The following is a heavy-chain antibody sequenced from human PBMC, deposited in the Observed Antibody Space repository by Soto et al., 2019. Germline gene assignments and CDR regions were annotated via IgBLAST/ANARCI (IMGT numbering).Heavy chain of an antibody. J-gene: IGHJ4*02. CDR1: GYTFTSYA. D-gene: IGHD4-17*01. V-gene: IGHV1-18*04. CDR3: ARDPTVLDY. Sequence: QVQLVQSGAEVKKPGASVKVSCKASGYTFTSYAFNWVRQAPGQGLEWMGWISAYSGNTNYAQKFQGRVTMTTDTSTSTAYIELRSLRSDDTAVYYCARDPTVLDYWGQGTLVTVSS. CDR2: ISAYSGNT.